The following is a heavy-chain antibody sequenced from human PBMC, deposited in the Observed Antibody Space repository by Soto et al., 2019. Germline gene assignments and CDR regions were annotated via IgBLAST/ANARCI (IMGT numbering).Heavy chain of an antibody. CDR1: GFTFSSYW. J-gene: IGHJ6*02. CDR3: ARDREYYYYYGMDV. Sequence: PGESLRLSCAASGFTFSSYWMHWVRQAPGKGLVWVSRINSDGSSTSYADSVKGRFTISRDNAKNTLYLQMNSLRAEDTAVYYCARDREYYYYYGMDVWGQGTTVTVSS. D-gene: IGHD1-26*01. V-gene: IGHV3-74*01. CDR2: INSDGSST.